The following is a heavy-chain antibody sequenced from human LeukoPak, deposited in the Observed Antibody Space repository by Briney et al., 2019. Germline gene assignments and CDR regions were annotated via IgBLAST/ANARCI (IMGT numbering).Heavy chain of an antibody. CDR1: GYTLTSYD. J-gene: IGHJ4*02. D-gene: IGHD4-17*01. V-gene: IGHV1-8*01. Sequence: ASVKVSCKASGYTLTSYDTNWVRQATGQGLEWMGLMNPNSGNTGYAQKFQGRVTMTRNTSISTAYMELSSLRSEDTAVYYCARSYGPSDYWGQGTLVTVSS. CDR3: ARSYGPSDY. CDR2: MNPNSGNT.